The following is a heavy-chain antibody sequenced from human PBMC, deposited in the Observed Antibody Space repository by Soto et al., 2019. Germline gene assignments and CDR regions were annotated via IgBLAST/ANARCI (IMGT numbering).Heavy chain of an antibody. CDR3: ARGDCSGGSCWKLYYFDY. CDR1: GGTFSSYA. CDR2: IIPIFGTA. J-gene: IGHJ4*02. V-gene: IGHV1-69*13. Sequence: SVKVSCKASGGTFSSYAISWVRQAPGQGLEWMGGIIPIFGTANYAQKFQGRVTITADESTSTAYMELSSLRSEDTAVYYCARGDCSGGSCWKLYYFDYWGQGTLVTVSS. D-gene: IGHD2-15*01.